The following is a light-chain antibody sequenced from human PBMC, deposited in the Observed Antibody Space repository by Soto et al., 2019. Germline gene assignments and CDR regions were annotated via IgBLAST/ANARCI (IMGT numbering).Light chain of an antibody. CDR2: VND. J-gene: IGLJ1*01. CDR3: AAWDDSPNVFYV. Sequence: QSVLTQPPSVSGTPGQRVTMSCSGSNSNIGSNNVNWYQQLPGTAPKLLICVNDQRPSGVPDRFSGSKSGNSASLTISGLQSEDEAEYYCAAWDDSPNVFYVFGTGTKVTVL. CDR1: NSNIGSNN. V-gene: IGLV1-44*01.